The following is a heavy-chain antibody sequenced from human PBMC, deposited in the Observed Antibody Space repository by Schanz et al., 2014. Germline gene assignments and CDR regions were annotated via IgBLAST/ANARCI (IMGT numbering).Heavy chain of an antibody. V-gene: IGHV3-74*01. J-gene: IGHJ1*01. D-gene: IGHD2-2*01. CDR3: ARSTSMYFLQ. CDR1: GFTFSSYW. CDR2: INADGSSI. Sequence: DVQLVESGGELVQPGGSLSLSCAASGFTFSSYWMHWVRQVPGKGPVWVSRINADGSSIIYADSVKGRFTISRDNAKNTLYLQLTSLSTEDTAVYYCARSTSMYFLQWGQGTLVTVSS.